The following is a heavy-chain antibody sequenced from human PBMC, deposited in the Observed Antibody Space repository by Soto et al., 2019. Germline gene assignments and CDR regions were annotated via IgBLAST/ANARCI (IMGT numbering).Heavy chain of an antibody. D-gene: IGHD6-13*01. CDR3: THRSGMGGNSWLPGF. J-gene: IGHJ4*02. CDR1: GFSLSTSGMG. Sequence: QITLKESGPTLVKPTQTLTLTCTFSGFSLSTSGMGVGWIRQPPVKALEWLALIYWDDDKRYSPSMENRLTITKDTSKNQVVLTMTNVDPVDTATYYCTHRSGMGGNSWLPGFWGQGTLVTVSS. CDR2: IYWDDDK. V-gene: IGHV2-5*02.